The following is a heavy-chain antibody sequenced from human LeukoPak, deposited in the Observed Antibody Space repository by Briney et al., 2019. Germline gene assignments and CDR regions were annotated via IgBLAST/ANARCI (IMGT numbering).Heavy chain of an antibody. Sequence: SETLSLTCSVSGGSMSNFYWNWIRQPAGKGLEWVGRIYTSGTTNYNPSLQSRVTMSVDASKNHLSLKVTSVTAADTAIYYCARGAVADTGVRRYYYAMDVWGQGTTVTVSS. J-gene: IGHJ6*02. D-gene: IGHD6-19*01. V-gene: IGHV4-4*07. CDR2: IYTSGTT. CDR3: ARGAVADTGVRRYYYAMDV. CDR1: GGSMSNFY.